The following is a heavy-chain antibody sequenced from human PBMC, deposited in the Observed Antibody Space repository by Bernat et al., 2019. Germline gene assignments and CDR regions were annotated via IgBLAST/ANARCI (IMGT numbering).Heavy chain of an antibody. J-gene: IGHJ4*02. CDR1: GFTFSRYW. CDR2: IDADGSDT. V-gene: IGHV3-74*01. D-gene: IGHD5-18*01. Sequence: APLVQSGGGRVQPGESLRLSCAASGFTFSRYWAHWVRQPPGKGLVWVSRIDADGSDTTYTDSVMGRFTISRDNARNTLYLHMSSLRVEDNAVYYCASRYSNGNDPGYWGQGTLVTVSS. CDR3: ASRYSNGNDPGY.